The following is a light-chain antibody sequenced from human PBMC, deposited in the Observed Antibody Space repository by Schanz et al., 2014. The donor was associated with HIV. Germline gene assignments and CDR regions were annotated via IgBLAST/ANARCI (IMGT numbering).Light chain of an antibody. V-gene: IGLV3-21*01. CDR3: QVWESSTGVV. Sequence: SYELTQPPSVSVAPGKTATISCGGNNLGSKSVHWYQQRPGRTPVLVIYYDDDRPSGIPERFSGSNSGHTATLTISSVEAGDEADYYCQVWESSTGVVFGGGTKLTVL. CDR2: YDD. CDR1: NLGSKS. J-gene: IGLJ2*01.